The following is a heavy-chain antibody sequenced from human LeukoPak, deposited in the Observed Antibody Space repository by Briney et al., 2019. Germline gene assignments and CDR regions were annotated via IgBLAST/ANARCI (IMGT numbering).Heavy chain of an antibody. J-gene: IGHJ4*02. CDR3: ARLGIEWSSAYFDY. V-gene: IGHV4-34*01. Sequence: PSETLSLTCAVYGGSFSGYYWSWIRQPPGKGLEWIGSIYYSGSTYYNPSLKSRVTISVDTSKNQFSLKLSSVTAADTAVYYCARLGIEWSSAYFDYWGQGTLVTVSS. CDR1: GGSFSGYY. D-gene: IGHD3-3*01. CDR2: IYYSGST.